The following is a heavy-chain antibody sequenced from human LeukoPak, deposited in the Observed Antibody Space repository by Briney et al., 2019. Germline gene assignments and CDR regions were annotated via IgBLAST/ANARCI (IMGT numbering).Heavy chain of an antibody. CDR2: INPNSGGT. CDR3: ARDEDRDGYNAFDY. CDR1: GYTFTGYY. D-gene: IGHD5-24*01. Sequence: GASVKVSCKASGYTFTGYYMHWVRQAPGQGLEWMGWINPNSGGTSYAQNFQGRLTMTRDTSVSTAYMEVSSLRSDDTAVYYCARDEDRDGYNAFDYWGQGTLVTVSS. J-gene: IGHJ4*02. V-gene: IGHV1-2*02.